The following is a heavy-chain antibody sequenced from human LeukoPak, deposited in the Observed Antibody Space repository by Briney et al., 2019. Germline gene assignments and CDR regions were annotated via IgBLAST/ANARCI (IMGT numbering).Heavy chain of an antibody. CDR3: AKEPDYGDYFDY. J-gene: IGHJ4*02. V-gene: IGHV3-23*01. Sequence: GGSLRLSCSACTFTFSSYAMSWVRQAPGKGLEWVSAISGSGGSTYYADSVKGRFTISRDNFKNTLYLQMNSLRAEDTAVYYCAKEPDYGDYFDYWGQGTLVTVSS. D-gene: IGHD4-17*01. CDR2: ISGSGGST. CDR1: TFTFSSYA.